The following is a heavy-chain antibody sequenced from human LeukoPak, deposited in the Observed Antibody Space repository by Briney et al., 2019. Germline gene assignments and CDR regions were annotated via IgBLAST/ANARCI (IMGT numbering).Heavy chain of an antibody. D-gene: IGHD3-16*01. CDR1: GGSISSSSYY. CDR2: IYYSGST. V-gene: IGHV4-39*07. J-gene: IGHJ4*02. Sequence: SETLSLTCTVSGGSISSSSYYWGWIRQPPGKGLEWIGSIYYSGSTYYNPSLKSRVTISVDTSKNQFSLKLSSVTAADTAVYYCARDYEEAFDYWGQGTLVTASS. CDR3: ARDYEEAFDY.